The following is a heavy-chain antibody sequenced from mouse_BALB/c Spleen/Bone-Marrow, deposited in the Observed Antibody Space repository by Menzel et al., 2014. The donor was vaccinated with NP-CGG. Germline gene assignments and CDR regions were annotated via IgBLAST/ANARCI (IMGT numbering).Heavy chain of an antibody. J-gene: IGHJ3*01. CDR1: GYAFSSYW. CDR3: ARDGGFAY. V-gene: IGHV1-80*01. CDR2: IYPGDGDT. D-gene: IGHD1-2*01. Sequence: VQRVESGAELVRPGSSVKISCKASGYAFSSYWMNWVKQRPGQGLEWIGQIYPGDGDTNYNGKFKGKATLTADKSSSTAYMQLSSLTSEDSAVYFCARDGGFAYWGQGTLVTVSA.